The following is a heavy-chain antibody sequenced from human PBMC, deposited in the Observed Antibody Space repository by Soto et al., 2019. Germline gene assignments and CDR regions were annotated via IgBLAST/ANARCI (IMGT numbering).Heavy chain of an antibody. CDR2: INDRGSI. J-gene: IGHJ2*01. CDR3: ARESHDILTGPPWVWYFDL. V-gene: IGHV4-34*01. CDR1: GGSFSGYY. D-gene: IGHD3-9*01. Sequence: QVQLQQWGAGPLRPLETLSLTCGVSGGSFSGYYWAWIRQSPGKGLEWIGEINDRGSINYNPSLKSRVSISVVTPKNHYSLNLRSVTAAGTAVYYCARESHDILTGPPWVWYFDLWGRGTLVTVSS.